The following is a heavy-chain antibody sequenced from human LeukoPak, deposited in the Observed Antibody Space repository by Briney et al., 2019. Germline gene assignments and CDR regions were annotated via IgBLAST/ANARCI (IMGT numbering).Heavy chain of an antibody. D-gene: IGHD3-22*01. J-gene: IGHJ4*02. CDR2: IYTSGST. V-gene: IGHV4-4*07. CDR3: ASGYYDSSGYFVDY. Sequence: PSETLSLTCTVSGGSISSYYWSWIRQPAGQALGWIGRIYTSGSTIYNPSLMSRVTMSVDTSKNQFSLKLSSVTAADTAVYYCASGYYDSSGYFVDYWGQGTLVTVSS. CDR1: GGSISSYY.